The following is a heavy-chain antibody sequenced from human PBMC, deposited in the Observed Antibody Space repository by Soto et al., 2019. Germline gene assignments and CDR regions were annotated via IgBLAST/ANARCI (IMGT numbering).Heavy chain of an antibody. D-gene: IGHD2-21*02. CDR1: GSPISDHY. CDR3: ARDLWGYCGTGCSPLDV. Sequence: SETLSLTCTVSGSPISDHYWSWFRQAPGQGLEWVGYIYYTGTTTYNPSLKSRVTISLDTSKNQFSLKLNSVTAADTAVYYCARDLWGYCGTGCSPLDVWGQGTAVPVSS. CDR2: IYYTGTT. V-gene: IGHV4-59*11. J-gene: IGHJ6*02.